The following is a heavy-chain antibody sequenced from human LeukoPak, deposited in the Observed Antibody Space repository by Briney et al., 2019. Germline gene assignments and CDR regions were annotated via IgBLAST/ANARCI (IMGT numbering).Heavy chain of an antibody. CDR3: ARGRITGTYYYYYYMDV. CDR1: GGSFSGYY. J-gene: IGHJ6*03. CDR2: INHSGST. V-gene: IGHV4-34*01. D-gene: IGHD1-20*01. Sequence: SETLSLTCAVYGGSFSGYYWSWIRQPPGKGLEWIGEINHSGSTNYNPSLKSRVTISVDTSKNQFSLKLSSVTAADTAVYYCARGRITGTYYYYYYMDVWGKGTTVTVSS.